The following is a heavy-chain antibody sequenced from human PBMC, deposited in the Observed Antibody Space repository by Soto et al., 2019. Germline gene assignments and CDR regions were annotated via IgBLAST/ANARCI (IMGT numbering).Heavy chain of an antibody. Sequence: QVQLQESGPGLVKPSETLSLTCTVSGGSISTYYWSWIRQPPGKGLEWIGYIYYSGSTNYNPSLKSRVTISVETSKNQFSLKLSSVSAADTAVYYWARDGSRYDFWSGPYYFDYWGQGTLVTVSS. V-gene: IGHV4-59*01. D-gene: IGHD3-3*01. J-gene: IGHJ4*02. CDR3: ARDGSRYDFWSGPYYFDY. CDR1: GGSISTYY. CDR2: IYYSGST.